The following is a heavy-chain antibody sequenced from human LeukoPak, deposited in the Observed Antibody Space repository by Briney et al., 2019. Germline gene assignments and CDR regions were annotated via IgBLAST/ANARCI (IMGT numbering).Heavy chain of an antibody. V-gene: IGHV1-2*02. CDR2: INPNSGGT. CDR3: ARDLAAAAGTSNWFDP. CDR1: GYTFTSYG. J-gene: IGHJ5*02. Sequence: ASVKVSCKASGYTFTSYGISWVRQAPGQGLEWMGWINPNSGGTNYAQKFQGRVTMTRDTSISTAYMELSRLRSDDTAVYYCARDLAAAAGTSNWFDPWGQGTLVTVSS. D-gene: IGHD6-13*01.